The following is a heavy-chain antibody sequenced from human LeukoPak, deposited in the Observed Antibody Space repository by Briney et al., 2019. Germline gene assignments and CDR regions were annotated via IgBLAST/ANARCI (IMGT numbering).Heavy chain of an antibody. V-gene: IGHV1-69*13. Sequence: ASVKVSCKASGGTFSSYAISWVRQAPGQGLEWMGGIIPIFGTANYAQKFRGRVTITADESTSTAYMELSSLRSEDTAVYYCGKIRLEDSATGYWGQGTLVTVSS. D-gene: IGHD2-15*01. CDR2: IIPIFGTA. CDR3: GKIRLEDSATGY. J-gene: IGHJ4*02. CDR1: GGTFSSYA.